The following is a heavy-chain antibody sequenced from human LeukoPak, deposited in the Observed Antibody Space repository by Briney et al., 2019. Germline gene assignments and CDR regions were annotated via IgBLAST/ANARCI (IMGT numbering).Heavy chain of an antibody. J-gene: IGHJ6*02. V-gene: IGHV3-21*01. CDR2: ISSSSSYI. CDR3: ARAAYCGGDCHPYYYGMDV. D-gene: IGHD2-21*02. CDR1: GFTFSSYS. Sequence: PGGSLRLSCAASGFTFSSYSMNWVRQAPGKGLEWVSSISSSSSYIYYADSVKGRFTISRDNAKNSLYLQMNSLRAEDTAVYYCARAAYCGGDCHPYYYGMDVWGQGTTVTVSS.